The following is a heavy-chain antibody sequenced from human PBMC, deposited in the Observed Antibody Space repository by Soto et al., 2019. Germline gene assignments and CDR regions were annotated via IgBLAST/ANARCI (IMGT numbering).Heavy chain of an antibody. Sequence: KASETLSLTCAVYGGSFSGYYWSWIRQPPGKGLEWIGEINHSGSTNYNPSLKSRVTISVDTSKNQFSLKLSSVTAADTAVYYCARGGWGRYDFWSGYSRDHYYMDVWGTGTTVTVSS. CDR1: GGSFSGYY. D-gene: IGHD3-3*01. J-gene: IGHJ6*03. V-gene: IGHV4-34*01. CDR3: ARGGWGRYDFWSGYSRDHYYMDV. CDR2: INHSGST.